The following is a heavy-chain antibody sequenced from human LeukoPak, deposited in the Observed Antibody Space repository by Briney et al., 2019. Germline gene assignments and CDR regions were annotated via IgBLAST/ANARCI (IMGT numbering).Heavy chain of an antibody. V-gene: IGHV1-69*01. CDR1: GGTFSSYA. Sequence: SVKVSCKASGGTFSSYAISWVRQAPGQGLEWMGGIIPIFGTANYAQKFQGRVTITADESTSTAYMELSSLRSEDTAVYYCARDMILEWLLHAFDIWGQGTMVTVSS. J-gene: IGHJ3*02. D-gene: IGHD3-3*01. CDR3: ARDMILEWLLHAFDI. CDR2: IIPIFGTA.